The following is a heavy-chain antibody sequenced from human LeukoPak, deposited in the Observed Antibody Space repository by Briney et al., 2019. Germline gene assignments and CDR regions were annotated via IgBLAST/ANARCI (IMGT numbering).Heavy chain of an antibody. J-gene: IGHJ4*02. D-gene: IGHD6-19*01. CDR3: ARQAVALEYHFDY. CDR2: IYHSGST. V-gene: IGHV4-4*02. CDR1: GGSISSSNW. Sequence: SETLSLTCAVSGGSISSSNWWSWVRQPPGKGLEWIGEIYHSGSTNYNPSLKSRVTISVDKSKNQFSLKLSSVTAADTAVYYCARQAVALEYHFDYWGQGTLVTVSS.